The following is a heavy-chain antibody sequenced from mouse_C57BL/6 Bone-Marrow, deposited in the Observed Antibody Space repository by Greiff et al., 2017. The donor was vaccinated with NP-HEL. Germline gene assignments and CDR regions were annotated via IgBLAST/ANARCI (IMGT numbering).Heavy chain of an antibody. CDR2: ILPGSGST. V-gene: IGHV1-9*01. D-gene: IGHD2-3*01. CDR3: ARGRLLRPLDY. Sequence: EVMLVESGVKLSCKATGYTFTGYWIEWVKQRPGHGLEWIGEILPGSGSTNYNEKFKGKATFTADTSSNKAYMQLSSLTTEDSAIYYCARGRLLRPLDYWGQGTTLTVSS. J-gene: IGHJ2*01. CDR1: GYTFTGYW.